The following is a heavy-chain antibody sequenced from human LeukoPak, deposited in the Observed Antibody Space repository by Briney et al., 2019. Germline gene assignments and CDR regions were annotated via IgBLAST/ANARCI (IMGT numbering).Heavy chain of an antibody. D-gene: IGHD1-26*01. V-gene: IGHV3-53*01. J-gene: IGHJ6*02. CDR2: IYSGGST. CDR3: ARAVGYYYGMDV. CDR1: GFTVSSNY. Sequence: GGSLRLSCAASGFTVSSNYMSRVRQAPGKGLEWVSVIYSGGSTYYADSVKGRFTISRDNSKNTLYLQMNSLRAEDTAVYYCARAVGYYYGMDVWGQGTTVTVSS.